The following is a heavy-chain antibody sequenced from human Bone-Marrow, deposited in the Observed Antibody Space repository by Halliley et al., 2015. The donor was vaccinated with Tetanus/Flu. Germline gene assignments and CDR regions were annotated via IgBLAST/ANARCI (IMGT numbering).Heavy chain of an antibody. CDR2: IHSSGST. J-gene: IGHJ5*02. V-gene: IGHV4-61*01. CDR1: GGSVSSGHYY. CDR3: ASFPSKSSTRGLPFVVP. Sequence: TLSLTCGVSGGSVSSGHYYWTWIRQTPEMRLQWIGHIHSSGSTNYNPSVKNRLTLSIDTSNNQVSLKLNSVTPADSAVYFCASFPSKSSTRGLPFVVPWGPGTLVIVSS. D-gene: IGHD2-21*01.